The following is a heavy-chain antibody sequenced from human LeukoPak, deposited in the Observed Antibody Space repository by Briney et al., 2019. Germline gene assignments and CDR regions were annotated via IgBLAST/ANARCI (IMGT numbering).Heavy chain of an antibody. Sequence: GGSLRLSCAASGFTFSSYTMNWVRQAPGRGLEWVSAFSAGGGSTYYADSVKGRFTISRDNSKSTLYLQMNSLRVEDTAVYYCAKDGIDWGSYLDYWGQGTLVTVSS. V-gene: IGHV3-23*01. D-gene: IGHD7-27*01. CDR3: AKDGIDWGSYLDY. CDR2: FSAGGGST. CDR1: GFTFSSYT. J-gene: IGHJ4*02.